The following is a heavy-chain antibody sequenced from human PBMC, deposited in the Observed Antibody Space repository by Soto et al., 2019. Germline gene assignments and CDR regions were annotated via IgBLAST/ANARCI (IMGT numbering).Heavy chain of an antibody. Sequence: SETLSLTCTVSGGSISSYYWSWIRQPPGKGLEWIGYIYYSGSTNYNPSLKSRVTLSVDTSKKQFSLNLTSVTAADTAVYYCVRQPNRPMAGDDWGQGAQVTVSS. CDR1: GGSISSYY. CDR3: VRQPNRPMAGDD. D-gene: IGHD6-19*01. J-gene: IGHJ4*02. V-gene: IGHV4-59*01. CDR2: IYYSGST.